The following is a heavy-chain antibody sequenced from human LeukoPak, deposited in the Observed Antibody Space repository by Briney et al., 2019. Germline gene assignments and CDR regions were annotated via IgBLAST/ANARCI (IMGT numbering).Heavy chain of an antibody. V-gene: IGHV3-74*01. D-gene: IGHD6-19*01. CDR1: GFTFSYYW. Sequence: GGSLRLSCAASGFTFSYYWMHWVRQAPGKGLVWVSRINSDGSSTTYADSVKGRFIISRDNAKNTVYLQMNSLRAEDTAVYYCARGSQRLDYYMDVWGKGTTVTVSS. CDR3: ARGSQRLDYYMDV. J-gene: IGHJ6*03. CDR2: INSDGSST.